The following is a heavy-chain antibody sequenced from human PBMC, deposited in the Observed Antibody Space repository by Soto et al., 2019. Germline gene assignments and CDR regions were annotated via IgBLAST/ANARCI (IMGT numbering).Heavy chain of an antibody. D-gene: IGHD3-22*01. Sequence: QITLKESGPTLVKPTQTLTLTCTFSGVSLSTSRSGVGCIRQPPGKALEWLALIYWDDDKRDSPSLKSRLTIAKATSKNQVVLTRTNMAPVDTATDYCARHSGRGYDLFDYWGQGTLVTVYS. CDR1: GVSLSTSRSG. CDR2: IYWDDDK. J-gene: IGHJ4*02. V-gene: IGHV2-5*02. CDR3: ARHSGRGYDLFDY.